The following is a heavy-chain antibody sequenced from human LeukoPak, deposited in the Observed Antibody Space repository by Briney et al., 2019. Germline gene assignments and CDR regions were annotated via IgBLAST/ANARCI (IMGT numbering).Heavy chain of an antibody. CDR1: GFTFSSYA. CDR3: AKGTYCSSTSCYYYYMDV. D-gene: IGHD2-2*01. J-gene: IGHJ6*03. V-gene: IGHV3-23*01. CDR2: ISGSGSST. Sequence: AGGSLRLSCAASGFTFSSYAMSWVRQAPGKGLEWVSAISGSGSSTYYADSVKGRFTISRDNSKNTLYLQMNSLRAEDTAVYYCAKGTYCSSTSCYYYYMDVWGKGTTVTVSS.